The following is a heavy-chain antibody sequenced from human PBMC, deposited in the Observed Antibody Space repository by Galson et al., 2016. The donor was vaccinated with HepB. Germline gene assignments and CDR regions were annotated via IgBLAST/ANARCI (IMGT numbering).Heavy chain of an antibody. Sequence: SETLSLTCTVSGDSISRSRYYWGCIRQPPGKGLEWIGSIHYGGSTYYNPSLESRVTISVDTSKNQFSLKLRSVTAADTAIYYCVSLRLNAFDIWGQGTMVTVSS. CDR3: VSLRLNAFDI. CDR1: GDSISRSRYY. V-gene: IGHV4-39*01. J-gene: IGHJ3*02. CDR2: IHYGGST. D-gene: IGHD4-17*01.